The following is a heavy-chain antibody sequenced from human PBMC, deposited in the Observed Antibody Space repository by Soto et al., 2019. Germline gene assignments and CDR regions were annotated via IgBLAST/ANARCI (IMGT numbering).Heavy chain of an antibody. CDR1: GFTVSSNY. V-gene: IGHV3-53*01. D-gene: IGHD3-10*01. Sequence: PGGSLRLSCAASGFTVSSNYMSWVRQAPGKGLEWVSVIYSGGSTYYADSVKGRFTISRDNSKNTLYLQMNSLRAEDTAVYYCAVMDYYGSRLGLDIWGQGTMVTVSS. CDR2: IYSGGST. J-gene: IGHJ3*02. CDR3: AVMDYYGSRLGLDI.